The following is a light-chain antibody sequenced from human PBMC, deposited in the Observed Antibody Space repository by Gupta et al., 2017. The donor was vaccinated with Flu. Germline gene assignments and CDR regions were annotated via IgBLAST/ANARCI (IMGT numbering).Light chain of an antibody. CDR2: DTR. Sequence: QAVVTQAPSLPVSPGGTVTLTCSSSTGAVTSGHYPYWFQQKPGQAPRTPIYDTRNKHSWTPARFSGSLLGGKAALTLSGAQPEDEAEYYCLLSYSGAAWVFGGGTKLTVL. CDR3: LLSYSGAAWV. CDR1: TGAVTSGHY. V-gene: IGLV7-46*01. J-gene: IGLJ3*02.